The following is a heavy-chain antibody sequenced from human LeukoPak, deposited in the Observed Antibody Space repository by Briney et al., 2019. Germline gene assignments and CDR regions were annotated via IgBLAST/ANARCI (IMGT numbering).Heavy chain of an antibody. Sequence: SETLSLTCTVSGGSISSHYWSWIRQPPGKGLEWIGYIYYSGSTNYNPSLKSRVTISVDTSKNQFSLKLSSVTAADTAVYYCARDGYYRGRYYYYYMDVWGKGTTVTVSS. CDR1: GGSISSHY. V-gene: IGHV4-59*11. CDR3: ARDGYYRGRYYYYYMDV. J-gene: IGHJ6*03. CDR2: IYYSGST. D-gene: IGHD3-22*01.